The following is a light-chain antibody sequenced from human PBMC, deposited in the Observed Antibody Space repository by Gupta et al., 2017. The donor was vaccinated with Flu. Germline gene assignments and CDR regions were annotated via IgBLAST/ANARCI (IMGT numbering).Light chain of an antibody. Sequence: DIQMTQSHSTLSASVGDRVTITCRASQSISSWLAWYQQKPGKAPKLLIYKASSLESGVPSRFSGSGSGTEFTLTISSLQPDDFATYYCQQYNSYSGTFGQGTKVEIK. J-gene: IGKJ1*01. CDR1: QSISSW. CDR3: QQYNSYSGT. V-gene: IGKV1-5*03. CDR2: KAS.